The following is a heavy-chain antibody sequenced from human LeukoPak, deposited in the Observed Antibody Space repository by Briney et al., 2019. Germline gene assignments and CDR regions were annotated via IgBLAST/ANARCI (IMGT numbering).Heavy chain of an antibody. CDR3: ARAYSGSYFGDAFDI. J-gene: IGHJ3*02. Sequence: PSETLSLTCAVYGGSFSGYYWSWIRQPPGKGLEWIGEINHSGSTNYNPSLKSRVTMSVDTSKNQFSLKLSSVTAADTAVYYCARAYSGSYFGDAFDIWGQGTMVTVSS. CDR2: INHSGST. D-gene: IGHD1-26*01. V-gene: IGHV4-34*01. CDR1: GGSFSGYY.